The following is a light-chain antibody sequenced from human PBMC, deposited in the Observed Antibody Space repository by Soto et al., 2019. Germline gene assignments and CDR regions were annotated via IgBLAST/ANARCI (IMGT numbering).Light chain of an antibody. Sequence: QSVLTQPASVSGSPGQSITISCTGTSSDIGGYDYVSWYQQHPGKTPRLMIYAVNNRPSGVSNRFSGSKSGNTASLTISGLQAEDEADYYCSSYTSSTTLVFGEGTKVTVL. CDR3: SSYTSSTTLV. CDR1: SSDIGGYDY. J-gene: IGLJ2*01. CDR2: AVN. V-gene: IGLV2-14*03.